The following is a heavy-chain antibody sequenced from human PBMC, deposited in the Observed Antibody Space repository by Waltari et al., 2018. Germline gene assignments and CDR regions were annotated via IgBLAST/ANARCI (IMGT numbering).Heavy chain of an antibody. CDR1: GYTFTDYY. CDR3: ATVRYDSSGYSHPFDY. Sequence: EVQLVQSGAEVKKPGATVKISCKVSGYTFTDYYMHWVQQAPGKGLEWMGLLDPEDGETKYAEKFQGRVTITADTSTDTAYMELSSLRSEDTAVYYCATVRYDSSGYSHPFDYWGQGTLVTVSS. CDR2: LDPEDGET. D-gene: IGHD3-22*01. J-gene: IGHJ4*02. V-gene: IGHV1-69-2*01.